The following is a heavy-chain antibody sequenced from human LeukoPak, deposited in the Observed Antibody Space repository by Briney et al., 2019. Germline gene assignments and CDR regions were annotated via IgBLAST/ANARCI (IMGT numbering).Heavy chain of an antibody. V-gene: IGHV1-69*04. CDR1: GGTFSSYA. J-gene: IGHJ4*02. CDR3: AREGYSGAPDY. Sequence: SVKVSCKASGGTFSSYAINWVRQAPGQGLEWMGRIIPILGITNYAQKFQGRVMITADKSTSTAYMELSSLRSEDTAVYYCAREGYSGAPDYWGQGTLVTVSS. CDR2: IIPILGIT. D-gene: IGHD5-12*01.